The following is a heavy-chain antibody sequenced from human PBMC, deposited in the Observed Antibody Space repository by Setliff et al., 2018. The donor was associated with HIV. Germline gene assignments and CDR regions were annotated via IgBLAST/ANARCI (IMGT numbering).Heavy chain of an antibody. V-gene: IGHV4-38-2*02. Sequence: SETLSLTCTVSGYSISSGYYWSWLRQPPGKGLEWIGEINHDRTTNYNPSLKSRVTISVDTSKNQFSLTLNSVTAADTAVYYCARGSRQLTIFGVVFKTNYYFMDVWGKGTAVTVSS. CDR2: INHDRTT. CDR1: GYSISSGYY. D-gene: IGHD3-3*01. CDR3: ARGSRQLTIFGVVFKTNYYFMDV. J-gene: IGHJ6*03.